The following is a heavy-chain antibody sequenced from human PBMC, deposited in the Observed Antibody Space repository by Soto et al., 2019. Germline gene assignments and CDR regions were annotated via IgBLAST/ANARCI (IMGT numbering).Heavy chain of an antibody. J-gene: IGHJ6*02. CDR1: GVRFIRYC. CDR2: ISYDGSNK. V-gene: IGHV3-30*18. CDR3: AKDYGRSSWYYHYYYYYGMDV. D-gene: IGHD6-13*01. Sequence: GGPLRHSCAAPGVRFIRYCMHWVRKANGKGLEWVAVISYDGSNKYYADSVKGRFTISRDNSKNTLYLQMNSLRAEDTAVYYCAKDYGRSSWYYHYYYYYGMDVWGQGTTVTVSS.